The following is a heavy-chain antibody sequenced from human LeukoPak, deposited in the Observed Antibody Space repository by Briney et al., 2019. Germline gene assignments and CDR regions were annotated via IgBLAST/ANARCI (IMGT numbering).Heavy chain of an antibody. D-gene: IGHD3-16*01. V-gene: IGHV3-69-1*02. CDR1: GFTFSDYD. CDR3: GRAFPPLRTSSAGDL. CDR2: ISGLSTHI. J-gene: IGHJ4*02. Sequence: PGGSLRLSCSASGFTFSDYDMNWVRQAPGKGLEWVSSISGLSTHIYYGDSVKGRFSISRDNAKNSVYLQMNSPGVEGTAIYYCGRAFPPLRTSSAGDLWGQGILVTVSS.